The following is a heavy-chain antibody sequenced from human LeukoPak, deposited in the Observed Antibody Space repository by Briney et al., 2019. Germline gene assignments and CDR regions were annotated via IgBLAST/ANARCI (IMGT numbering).Heavy chain of an antibody. D-gene: IGHD2-21*01. J-gene: IGHJ6*02. CDR2: MNPNSGNT. V-gene: IGHV1-8*01. CDR1: GYTFTSYD. Sequence: ASVKVSCKASGYTFTSYDINWVRQATGQGLEWMGWMNPNSGNTGYAQKFQGRVTMTRNTSISTAYMELSSLRSEDTAVYYCARGRLIYYGMDVRGQGTTVTVSS. CDR3: ARGRLIYYGMDV.